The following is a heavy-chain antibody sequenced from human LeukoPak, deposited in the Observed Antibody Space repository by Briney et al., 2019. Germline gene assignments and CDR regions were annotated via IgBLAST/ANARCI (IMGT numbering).Heavy chain of an antibody. Sequence: GGSLRLSCAASGFTFSSYAMHWVRQAPGKGLEWVAVISYDGSNKYYADSVKGRFTISRDNSKNTLYLQMNSLRAEDTAVYYCARDKEPGFDYWGQGTLVTVSS. J-gene: IGHJ4*02. CDR3: ARDKEPGFDY. V-gene: IGHV3-30-3*01. CDR2: ISYDGSNK. D-gene: IGHD1-26*01. CDR1: GFTFSSYA.